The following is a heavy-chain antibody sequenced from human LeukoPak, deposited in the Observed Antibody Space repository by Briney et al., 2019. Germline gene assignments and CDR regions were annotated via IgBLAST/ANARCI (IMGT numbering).Heavy chain of an antibody. CDR2: IYYSGST. J-gene: IGHJ3*02. CDR3: ARERGGDYSDAFDI. V-gene: IGHV4-59*01. D-gene: IGHD4-11*01. CDR1: GGSISSYY. Sequence: KPSETLSLTCTVSGGSISSYYWSWIRQPPGKGLEWIGYIYYSGSTNYNPSLKSRVTISVDTSKNQFSLKLSSVTAADTAVYYCARERGGDYSDAFDIWGQGTMVTVSS.